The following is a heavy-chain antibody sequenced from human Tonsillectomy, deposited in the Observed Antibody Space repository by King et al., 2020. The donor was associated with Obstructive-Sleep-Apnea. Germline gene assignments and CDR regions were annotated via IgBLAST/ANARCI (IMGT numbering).Heavy chain of an antibody. CDR2: INYSGST. CDR1: GGSISSYY. Sequence: QLQESGPGLVKPSETLSLTCSVSGGSISSYYWSWIRQPPGKGLEWIGDINYSGSTNYNPSLKSRVTISVDTTKNQFSLKLRSVTAADTAVYYCARGIAASWGYYYGMDVWGQGTTVTVSS. D-gene: IGHD6-25*01. J-gene: IGHJ6*02. CDR3: ARGIAASWGYYYGMDV. V-gene: IGHV4-59*01.